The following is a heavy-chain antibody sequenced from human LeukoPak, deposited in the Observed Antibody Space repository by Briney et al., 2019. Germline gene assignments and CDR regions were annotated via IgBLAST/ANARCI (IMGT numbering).Heavy chain of an antibody. D-gene: IGHD6-19*01. V-gene: IGHV1-69*13. J-gene: IGHJ6*02. Sequence: RASVKVSCKASGYTFTGYYMHWVRQAPGQGLEWMGGIIPIFGTANYAQKFQGRVTITADESTSTAYMELSSLRSEDTAVYYCARSKGEWLVKDYYYYGMDVWGQGTTVTVSS. CDR3: ARSKGEWLVKDYYYYGMDV. CDR2: IIPIFGTA. CDR1: GYTFTGYY.